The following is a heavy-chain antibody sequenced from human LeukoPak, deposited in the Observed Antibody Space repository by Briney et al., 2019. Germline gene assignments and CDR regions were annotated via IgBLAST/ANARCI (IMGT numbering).Heavy chain of an antibody. D-gene: IGHD3-10*01. J-gene: IGHJ4*02. Sequence: AGGSLRLSCAASGFTFSSYAMSWVRQAPGKGLEWVSAISGSGGSTYYADSVKGRFTISRDNSKNTLYLRMNSLRAEDTAVYYCAKDGSGSYWSAPDYWGQGTLVTVSS. CDR2: ISGSGGST. CDR3: AKDGSGSYWSAPDY. V-gene: IGHV3-23*01. CDR1: GFTFSSYA.